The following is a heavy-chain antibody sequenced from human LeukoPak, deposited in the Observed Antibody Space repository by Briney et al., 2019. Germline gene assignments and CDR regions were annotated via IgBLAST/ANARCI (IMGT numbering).Heavy chain of an antibody. V-gene: IGHV4-39*07. CDR2: IYYSGST. J-gene: IGHJ5*02. CDR3: ARDFPNYIVVVTARRFDP. Sequence: SETLSLTCTVSGGSISSSSYYWGWICQPPGKGLEWIGSIYYSGSTYYNPSLKSRVTISVDTSKNQFSLKLSSVTAADTAVYYCARDFPNYIVVVTARRFDPWGQGTLVTVSS. CDR1: GGSISSSSYY. D-gene: IGHD2-21*02.